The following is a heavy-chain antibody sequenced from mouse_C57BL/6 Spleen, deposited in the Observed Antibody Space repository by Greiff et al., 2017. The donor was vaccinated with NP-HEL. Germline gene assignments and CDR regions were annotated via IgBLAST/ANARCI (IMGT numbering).Heavy chain of an antibody. CDR3: ARREVTTSWFAY. Sequence: QVQLQQPGAELVKPGASVKMSCKASGYTFTSYWITWVKQRPGQGLEWIGDIYPGSGSTNYNEKFKSKATLTVDTSSSTAYMQLSSLTSEDSAVYYWARREVTTSWFAYWGQGTLVTVSA. CDR1: GYTFTSYW. D-gene: IGHD2-2*01. V-gene: IGHV1-55*01. J-gene: IGHJ3*01. CDR2: IYPGSGST.